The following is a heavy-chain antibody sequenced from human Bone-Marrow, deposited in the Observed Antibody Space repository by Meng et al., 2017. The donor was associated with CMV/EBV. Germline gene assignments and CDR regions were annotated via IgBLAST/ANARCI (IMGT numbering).Heavy chain of an antibody. V-gene: IGHV1-2*02. J-gene: IGHJ4*02. CDR3: ARVGRWELLWALDY. D-gene: IGHD1-26*01. CDR1: GYTFTGYY. CDR2: INPNSGGT. Sequence: ASVKVSCKASGYTFTGYYMHWVRQAPGQGLEWMGWINPNSGGTNYAQKFQGRVTMTRDTSISTAYMELSRLISDDTALYYGARVGRWELLWALDYWGQGTLVTVSS.